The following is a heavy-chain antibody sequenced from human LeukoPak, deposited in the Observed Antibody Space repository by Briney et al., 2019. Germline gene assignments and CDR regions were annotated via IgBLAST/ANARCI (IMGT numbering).Heavy chain of an antibody. J-gene: IGHJ6*03. CDR1: GFTFSSYA. CDR3: AARRGYYHYMDV. CDR2: ISNTGSNT. Sequence: PGGSLRLSCATSGFTFSSYAVAWVRQAPGKGLEWVSSISNTGSNTYYADSVKGRFTISSDNSKNTLSLQMNSLTAEDTAVYYCAARRGYYHYMDVWGKGTTVTVSS. V-gene: IGHV3-23*01. D-gene: IGHD3-3*01.